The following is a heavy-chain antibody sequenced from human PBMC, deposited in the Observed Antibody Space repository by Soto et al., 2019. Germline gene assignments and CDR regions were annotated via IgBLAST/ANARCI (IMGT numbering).Heavy chain of an antibody. CDR3: ARGRRHGYQNGNYYYYYYMDV. Sequence: PGGSLRLSCAASEFIFSTYWMSWVRQAPGKGLEWVANKNQDGSEKNYLDSVKGRFTISRDNANNSLCLQMNSLRADDSAVYYCARGRRHGYQNGNYYYYYYMDVWGKGTTVTVSS. J-gene: IGHJ6*03. V-gene: IGHV3-7*01. D-gene: IGHD5-12*01. CDR2: KNQDGSEK. CDR1: EFIFSTYW.